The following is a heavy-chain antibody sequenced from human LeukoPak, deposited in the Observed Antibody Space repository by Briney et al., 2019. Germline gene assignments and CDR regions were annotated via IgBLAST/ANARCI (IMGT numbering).Heavy chain of an antibody. CDR2: ISYDGSNK. D-gene: IGHD3-22*01. CDR1: GFTFSSYG. V-gene: IGHV3-30*03. J-gene: IGHJ4*02. Sequence: SGGSLRLSCAASGFTFSSYGMHWVRQAPGKGLEWVAVISYDGSNKYYADSVKGRFTISRDNSKNTLYMQMNSLRAEDTAVYYCARGEFDYDGYFDYWGQGTLVTVSS. CDR3: ARGEFDYDGYFDY.